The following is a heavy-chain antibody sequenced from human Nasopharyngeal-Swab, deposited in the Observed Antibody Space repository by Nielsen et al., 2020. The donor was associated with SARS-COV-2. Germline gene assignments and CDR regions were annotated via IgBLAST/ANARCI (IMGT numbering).Heavy chain of an antibody. D-gene: IGHD6-6*01. Sequence: GESLKISCAASGFTFSSYGMNWVRQAPGKGLEWVSAISGSGGSTYYADSVKGRFTISRDNSKTTLYLQMNSLRPEDTAVYYCAKLASSSAFDHWGQGTLVTVSS. CDR2: ISGSGGST. CDR3: AKLASSSAFDH. J-gene: IGHJ4*02. CDR1: GFTFSSYG. V-gene: IGHV3-23*01.